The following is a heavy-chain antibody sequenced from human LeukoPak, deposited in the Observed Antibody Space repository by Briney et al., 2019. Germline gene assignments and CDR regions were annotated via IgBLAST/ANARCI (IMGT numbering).Heavy chain of an antibody. CDR2: ISGSGGST. J-gene: IGHJ4*02. V-gene: IGHV3-23*01. D-gene: IGHD6-19*01. Sequence: TGGSLRLSCAASGFTFSSYAMGWVRQAPGKGLEWVSAISGSGGSTYYADSVKGRFTISRDNSKNTLYLQMNSLRAEDTAVYYCAKYSSGWYADFDYWGQGTLVTVSS. CDR1: GFTFSSYA. CDR3: AKYSSGWYADFDY.